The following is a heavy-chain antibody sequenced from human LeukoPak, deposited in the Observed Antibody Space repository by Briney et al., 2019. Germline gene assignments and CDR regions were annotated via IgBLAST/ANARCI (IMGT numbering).Heavy chain of an antibody. Sequence: GGSLRLSCAASGFTFSSCAMSWVRQAPGKGLEWVLTISGSGGSTYNADSVKGRFTISRDSSKSTVFLLMNSLRADDTAVYYCARGIRAAAGRYYFDYWGQGTLVTVSS. CDR2: ISGSGGST. J-gene: IGHJ4*02. D-gene: IGHD6-13*01. CDR3: ARGIRAAAGRYYFDY. CDR1: GFTFSSCA. V-gene: IGHV3-23*01.